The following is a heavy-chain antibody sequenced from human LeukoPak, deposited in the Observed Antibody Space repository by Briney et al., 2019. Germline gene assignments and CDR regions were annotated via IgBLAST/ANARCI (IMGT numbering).Heavy chain of an antibody. Sequence: PGGSLRLSCAASGFTFSSYSMNWVRQAPGKGLEWVSSISSSSSYIYYADSVKGRFTISRDNAKNSLYLQMNSLRAEDTAVYYCARGGWDYDSSGYSVFDYWGQGTLVTVSS. CDR2: ISSSSSYI. J-gene: IGHJ4*02. CDR3: ARGGWDYDSSGYSVFDY. D-gene: IGHD3-22*01. CDR1: GFTFSSYS. V-gene: IGHV3-21*01.